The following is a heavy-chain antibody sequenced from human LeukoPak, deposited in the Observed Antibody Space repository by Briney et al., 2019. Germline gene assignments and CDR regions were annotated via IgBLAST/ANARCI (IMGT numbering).Heavy chain of an antibody. Sequence: SETLSLTCTVSGGSISSYYWSWIRQPPGKGLEWIGYIYYSGSTNYNPSLKSRVTISVDTSKNQFSLELSSVTAADTAVYYCARQAGTYYDILTGYYLPIYWFDPWGQGTLVTVSS. D-gene: IGHD3-9*01. CDR1: GGSISSYY. CDR3: ARQAGTYYDILTGYYLPIYWFDP. J-gene: IGHJ5*02. CDR2: IYYSGST. V-gene: IGHV4-59*08.